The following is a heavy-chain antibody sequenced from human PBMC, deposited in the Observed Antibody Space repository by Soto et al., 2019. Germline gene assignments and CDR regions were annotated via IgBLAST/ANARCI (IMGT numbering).Heavy chain of an antibody. Sequence: GGSLRLSCAASGFTFDDYAMHWVRQAPGKGLEWVSGISWNSGSIGYADSVKGRFTISRDNAKNSLYLQMNSLRAEDTALYYCAKDPTRGGTVTTFAEYFQHWGQGTLVTVSS. V-gene: IGHV3-9*01. CDR1: GFTFDDYA. CDR2: ISWNSGSI. CDR3: AKDPTRGGTVTTFAEYFQH. J-gene: IGHJ1*01. D-gene: IGHD4-17*01.